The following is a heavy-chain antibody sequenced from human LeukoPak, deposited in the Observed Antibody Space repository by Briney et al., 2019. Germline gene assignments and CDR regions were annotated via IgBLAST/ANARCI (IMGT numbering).Heavy chain of an antibody. J-gene: IGHJ5*02. V-gene: IGHV4-39*07. Sequence: SETLSLTCTVSGGSISSSSYYWGWIRQPPGKGLEWIGSIYYSGSTYYNPSLKSRVTISVDTSKNQFSLKLSSVTAADTAVYYCARRGTEKSSSWYDRTYNWFDPWGQGTLVTVSS. CDR2: IYYSGST. D-gene: IGHD6-13*01. CDR3: ARRGTEKSSSWYDRTYNWFDP. CDR1: GGSISSSSYY.